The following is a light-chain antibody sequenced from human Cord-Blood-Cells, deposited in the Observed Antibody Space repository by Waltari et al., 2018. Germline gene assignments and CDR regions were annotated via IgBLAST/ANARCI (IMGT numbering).Light chain of an antibody. CDR1: QSISSY. CDR3: QQSYSTPWT. J-gene: IGKJ1*01. Sequence: DIQMTQSPSSLSASVGDRVTITCRASQSISSYVNWDQQKPGKAPKLLIYAASSLQSGVPSRFSGSGSGTDCTLTISSLQPEDFATYYCQQSYSTPWTFGQGTKVEIK. V-gene: IGKV1-39*01. CDR2: AAS.